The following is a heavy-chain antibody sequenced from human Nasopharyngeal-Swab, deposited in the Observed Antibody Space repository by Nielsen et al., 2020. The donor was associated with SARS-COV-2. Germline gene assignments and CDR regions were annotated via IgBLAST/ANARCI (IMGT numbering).Heavy chain of an antibody. CDR2: IYHSGST. V-gene: IGHV4-30-2*01. D-gene: IGHD2-2*01. CDR3: ARDFCSSTSCFYGAFDI. Sequence: WIRQPPGKGLEWIGYIYHSGSTYYNPSLKSRVTISVDRSKNQFSLKLSSVTAADTAVYYCARDFCSSTSCFYGAFDIWGQGTMVTVS. J-gene: IGHJ3*02.